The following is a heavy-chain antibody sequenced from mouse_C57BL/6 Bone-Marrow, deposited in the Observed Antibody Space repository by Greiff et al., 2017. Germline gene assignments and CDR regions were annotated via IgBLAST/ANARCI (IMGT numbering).Heavy chain of an antibody. D-gene: IGHD1-1*01. CDR1: GYSFTGYY. V-gene: IGHV1-42*01. CDR2: INPSTGGT. CDR3: AREGVDWYFDG. Sequence: VQLQQSGPELVKPGASVKISCKASGYSFTGYYMNWVKQSPEKSLEWIGEINPSTGGTTYNQTFKAKATLTVDKSSSTAYLQLKSLKSEDSAVYYCAREGVDWYFDGWGTGTTVTVSS. J-gene: IGHJ1*03.